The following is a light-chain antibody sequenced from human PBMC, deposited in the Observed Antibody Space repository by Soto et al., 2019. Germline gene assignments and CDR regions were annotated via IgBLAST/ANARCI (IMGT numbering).Light chain of an antibody. Sequence: EIVMTQSPATLSVSPGEGATLSCRASQSVGSNLVWYQQKPGQAPRLLIYGASTRATGIPARFSGSGSGTDFTLTIRRLEPEDFAVYYCQQYGSSPWTFGQGPKGDI. CDR2: GAS. J-gene: IGKJ1*01. V-gene: IGKV3-15*01. CDR1: QSVGSN. CDR3: QQYGSSPWT.